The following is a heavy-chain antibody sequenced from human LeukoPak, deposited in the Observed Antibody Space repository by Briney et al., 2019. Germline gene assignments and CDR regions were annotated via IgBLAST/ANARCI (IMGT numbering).Heavy chain of an antibody. CDR1: GFTFSSYW. CDR3: AGDDRGYSYALFDY. CDR2: TNSDGSST. J-gene: IGHJ4*02. V-gene: IGHV3-74*01. Sequence: SGGSLRLSCAGSGFTFSSYWMHWVRQAPGKGLVWVSRTNSDGSSTSYADSVKGRFTISRDNAKNTLYLQMNSLRADDTAVYYCAGDDRGYSYALFDYWGQGTLVTVSS. D-gene: IGHD5-18*01.